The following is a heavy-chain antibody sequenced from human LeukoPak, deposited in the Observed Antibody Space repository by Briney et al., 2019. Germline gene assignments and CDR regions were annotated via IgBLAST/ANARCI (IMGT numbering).Heavy chain of an antibody. J-gene: IGHJ4*02. CDR3: ARDAGFCTGGSCWYFDH. Sequence: ASVKVSCKASGYTFTDYSMHWVRQAPGQGLEWMGWINLNSGGTNFAQRFQGRVTMTRDTSISTAYMDLSRLISDDTAVYYCARDAGFCTGGSCWYFDHWGQGTLVTVSS. CDR1: GYTFTDYS. CDR2: INLNSGGT. D-gene: IGHD2-15*01. V-gene: IGHV1-2*02.